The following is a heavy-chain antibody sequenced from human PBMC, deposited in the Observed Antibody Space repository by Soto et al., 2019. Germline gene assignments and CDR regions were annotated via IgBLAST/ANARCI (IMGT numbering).Heavy chain of an antibody. J-gene: IGHJ4*02. D-gene: IGHD5-18*01. CDR2: IIPIFGTA. V-gene: IGHV1-69*13. Sequence: ASVKVSCKASGGTFSSYAISWVRQAPGQGLEWMGGIIPIFGTANYAQKFQGRVTITADESTSTAYMELSSLRYEDTAVYYCARSSESYRYGYFYWGQGNLVTVYS. CDR3: ARSSESYRYGYFY. CDR1: GGTFSSYA.